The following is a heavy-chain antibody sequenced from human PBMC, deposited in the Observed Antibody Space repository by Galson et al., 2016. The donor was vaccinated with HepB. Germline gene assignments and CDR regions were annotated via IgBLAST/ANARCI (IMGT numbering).Heavy chain of an antibody. D-gene: IGHD3-9*01. CDR1: GGTFSSYA. Sequence: SVKVSCKASGGTFSSYAISWVRPAPGQGLEWMGRIIPIFGTANYAQKFQGRVTITADESTSTAYMELSSLSSEDTDVYYCARGPQVDIYFDCWGKGTLVTVSS. V-gene: IGHV1-69*13. CDR3: ARGPQVDIYFDC. CDR2: IIPIFGTA. J-gene: IGHJ4*02.